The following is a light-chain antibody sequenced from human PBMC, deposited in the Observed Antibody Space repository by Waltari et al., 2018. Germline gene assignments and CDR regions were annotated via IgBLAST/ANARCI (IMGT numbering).Light chain of an antibody. CDR3: LLYYGGAWV. CDR1: TGAVTSGYY. V-gene: IGLV7-43*01. J-gene: IGLJ3*02. CDR2: STS. Sequence: QTVVTQEPSLTVSPGGPVTLTCASSTGAVTSGYYPNWFQQKPGQAPRALIYSTSNNHSWTPARFSGSLLGGKAALTLSGVQPEDEAEYYCLLYYGGAWVFGGGTKLTVL.